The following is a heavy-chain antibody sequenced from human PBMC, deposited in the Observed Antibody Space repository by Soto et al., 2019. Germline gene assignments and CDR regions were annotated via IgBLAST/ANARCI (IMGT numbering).Heavy chain of an antibody. CDR2: INPNSGGT. Sequence: GASVKVSCKASGYTFTGYYMHWVRQAPGQGLEWMGWINPNSGGTNYGQKFQGRVTMTRDTSISTGYMELSRLRSDDTAVYYCAREKTRDIVVVVAALAGDALDIWGQGTMVTVSS. CDR1: GYTFTGYY. V-gene: IGHV1-2*02. J-gene: IGHJ3*02. D-gene: IGHD2-15*01. CDR3: AREKTRDIVVVVAALAGDALDI.